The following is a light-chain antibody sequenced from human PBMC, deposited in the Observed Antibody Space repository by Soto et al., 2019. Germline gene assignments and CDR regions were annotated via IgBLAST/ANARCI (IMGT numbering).Light chain of an antibody. Sequence: EVVMTQSPATLSVSPGERATLSCRASQSVNANLAWYQQKPGQAPRLLIHGASNRATGIPARFSGSGFGTEYILTLSSLQSEDFAVYYCQQYNTWLWAFGQGTKLEI. J-gene: IGKJ1*01. CDR2: GAS. CDR1: QSVNAN. CDR3: QQYNTWLWA. V-gene: IGKV3-15*01.